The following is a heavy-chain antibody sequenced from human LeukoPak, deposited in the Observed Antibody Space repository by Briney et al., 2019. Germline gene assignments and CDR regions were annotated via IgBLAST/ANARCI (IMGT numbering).Heavy chain of an antibody. J-gene: IGHJ6*02. CDR2: IIPIFGTA. CDR1: GGTFSSYA. V-gene: IGHV1-69*13. D-gene: IGHD6-19*01. Sequence: SVKVSCKASGGTFSSYAISWVRQAPGQGLEWMGGIIPIFGTANYAQKFQGRVTITADESTSTAYMELSSLRSEDTAVYYCARGSGTSPAYIAVAAKGHYYGMDVWGQGTMVTVSS. CDR3: ARGSGTSPAYIAVAAKGHYYGMDV.